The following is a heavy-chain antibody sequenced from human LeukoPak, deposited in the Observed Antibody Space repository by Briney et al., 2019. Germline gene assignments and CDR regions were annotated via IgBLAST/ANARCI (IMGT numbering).Heavy chain of an antibody. J-gene: IGHJ6*03. CDR3: ARSSTVTKKVYYYYYMDV. D-gene: IGHD4-17*01. CDR2: IYYSGST. V-gene: IGHV4-59*01. CDR1: GGSISSYY. Sequence: SETLSLTCTVSGGSISSYYWCWIRQPPGKGLEWIGYIYYSGSTNYNPSLKSRVTISVDTSKNQFSLKLSSVTAADTAVYYCARSSTVTKKVYYYYYMDVWGKGTTVTVSS.